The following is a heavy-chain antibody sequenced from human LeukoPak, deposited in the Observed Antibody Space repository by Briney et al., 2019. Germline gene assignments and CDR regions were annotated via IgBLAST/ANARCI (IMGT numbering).Heavy chain of an antibody. D-gene: IGHD3-9*01. CDR2: VDPEDGET. CDR3: RQSTPYFQFDY. J-gene: IGHJ4*02. CDR1: GYTFTDYY. Sequence: ASVKISCKVSGYTFTDYYMHWVQQAPGKGLEWMGLVDPEDGETIYAEKFQGRVTITADTSTDTAYMELSSLRSEDTAVYYCRQSTPYFQFDYWGQGTLVTVSS. V-gene: IGHV1-69-2*01.